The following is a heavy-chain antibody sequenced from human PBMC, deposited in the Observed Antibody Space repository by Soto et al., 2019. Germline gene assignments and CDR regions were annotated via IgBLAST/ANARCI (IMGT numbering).Heavy chain of an antibody. CDR3: ARRLYYDSSGFEGGGMDV. CDR1: GGSISSGGYS. V-gene: IGHV4-61*08. J-gene: IGHJ6*02. CDR2: IFYFGST. Sequence: SETLSLTCAVSGGSISSGGYSWSWIRQPPGKGLEWIGYIFYFGSTNYNPSLKSRVTLSIDTSKNQLSLKLSSVTAADTAVYYCARRLYYDSSGFEGGGMDVWGQGTTVTVSS. D-gene: IGHD3-22*01.